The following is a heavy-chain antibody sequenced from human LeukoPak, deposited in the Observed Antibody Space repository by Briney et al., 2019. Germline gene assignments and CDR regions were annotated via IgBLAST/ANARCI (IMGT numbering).Heavy chain of an antibody. Sequence: ASVKVSCKASGYTFTGYYMHWVRQAPGQGLEWMGWINPDSGDTNYAQKFQGRVTMTRDTSISTAYMELSRLRSDDTAVYYCARVSRKTTSSFDYWGQGTLVTVSS. CDR2: INPDSGDT. CDR1: GYTFTGYY. V-gene: IGHV1-2*02. D-gene: IGHD2-2*01. J-gene: IGHJ4*02. CDR3: ARVSRKTTSSFDY.